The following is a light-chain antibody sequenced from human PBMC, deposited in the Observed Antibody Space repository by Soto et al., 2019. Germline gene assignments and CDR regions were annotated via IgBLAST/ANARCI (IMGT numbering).Light chain of an antibody. CDR2: VAS. Sequence: DIQMTQSPSSLSASVGDRVTVTCRASQSIDTYLNWYQQRPSQAPKLLIYVASTLQSGVPSRFSGSGSGTHFTLTISSLQPEDFATYYCQQNQDIPPTFGQGTRVERK. V-gene: IGKV1-39*01. J-gene: IGKJ1*01. CDR1: QSIDTY. CDR3: QQNQDIPPT.